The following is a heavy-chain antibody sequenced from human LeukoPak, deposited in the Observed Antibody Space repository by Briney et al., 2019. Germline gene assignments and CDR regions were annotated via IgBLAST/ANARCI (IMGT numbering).Heavy chain of an antibody. CDR3: ARLPGFWSGYVYWYFDL. D-gene: IGHD3-3*01. CDR1: GGSISSSSYY. J-gene: IGHJ2*01. Sequence: SETLSLTCTVSGGSISSSSYYWGWIRQPPGKGLEWIGSIDYSGSTYYTPSIKRRITIAVDTSKNYFSLKLSSVTAADTAVYYCARLPGFWSGYVYWYFDLWGGDTLVTVSS. V-gene: IGHV4-39*02. CDR2: IDYSGST.